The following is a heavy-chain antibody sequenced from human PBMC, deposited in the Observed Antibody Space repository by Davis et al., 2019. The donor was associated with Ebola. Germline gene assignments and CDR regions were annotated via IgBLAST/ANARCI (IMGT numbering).Heavy chain of an antibody. CDR2: ISDGGRNT. J-gene: IGHJ4*02. D-gene: IGHD6-19*01. CDR3: TTRLVNHFDY. V-gene: IGHV3-23*01. Sequence: GESLKISCAASGFTFSSYTMNWVRQAPGKGLEWVSTISDGGRNTHYADYVKGRFTISRDDSKSTLFLQMNALRAEDTTLYYCTTRLVNHFDYWGQGTLVTVSS. CDR1: GFTFSSYT.